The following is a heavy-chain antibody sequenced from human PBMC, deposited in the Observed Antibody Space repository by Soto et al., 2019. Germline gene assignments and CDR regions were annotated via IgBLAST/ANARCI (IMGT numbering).Heavy chain of an antibody. D-gene: IGHD2-15*01. CDR3: ARPLIGTHTLAFDY. CDR1: GYTLTTYH. Sequence: WASVKVSCKASGYTLTTYHMHWVRQAPGQGLEWIGIINPSGDTTTYAQKYQGRVTITRDTSTNTLFMELSSLKYEDTALYYCARPLIGTHTLAFDYWGQGTLVTVSS. CDR2: INPSGDTT. J-gene: IGHJ4*02. V-gene: IGHV1-46*01.